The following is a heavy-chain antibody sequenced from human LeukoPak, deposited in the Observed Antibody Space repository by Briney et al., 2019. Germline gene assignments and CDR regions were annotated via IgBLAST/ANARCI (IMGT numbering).Heavy chain of an antibody. Sequence: ASVKVSCKASGYTFTTYEIHWVRQAPGQGLEWMGWMNPKSGNTAYVQKFQGRVTMTRTTSINTAYMELSGLRSADTAVYYCARGASRSFDYWGQGTLVTVSS. V-gene: IGHV1-8*02. CDR2: MNPKSGNT. CDR1: GYTFTTYE. J-gene: IGHJ4*02. CDR3: ARGASRSFDY.